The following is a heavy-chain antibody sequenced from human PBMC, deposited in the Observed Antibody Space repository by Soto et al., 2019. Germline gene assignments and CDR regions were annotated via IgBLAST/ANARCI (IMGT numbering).Heavy chain of an antibody. D-gene: IGHD3-3*01. J-gene: IGHJ6*03. Sequence: PGGSLRLSCAASGFTVSSNYMSWVRQAPGKGLDWVSVIYSGGSTYSADSVKGRFTISRHNSKNTLYLQMNSLRAEDTAVYYCARVLSVFGVVTNGYYYYMDVWGKGTTVTVSS. CDR2: IYSGGST. V-gene: IGHV3-53*04. CDR3: ARVLSVFGVVTNGYYYYMDV. CDR1: GFTVSSNY.